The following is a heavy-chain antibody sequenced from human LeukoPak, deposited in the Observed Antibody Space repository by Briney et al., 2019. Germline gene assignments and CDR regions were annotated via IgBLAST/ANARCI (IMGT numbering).Heavy chain of an antibody. CDR2: IYHSGST. Sequence: PSETLSLTCAVSGGSISSGGYSWSWIRQPPGKGLEWIGYIYHSGSTYYNPSLKSRVTISVDRSKNQFSLKLSSVTAADTAVYYCARAQTYYYGSGSYYTGYYFDYWGQGTLVTVSS. CDR3: ARAQTYYYGSGSYYTGYYFDY. CDR1: GGSISSGGYS. V-gene: IGHV4-30-2*01. D-gene: IGHD3-10*01. J-gene: IGHJ4*02.